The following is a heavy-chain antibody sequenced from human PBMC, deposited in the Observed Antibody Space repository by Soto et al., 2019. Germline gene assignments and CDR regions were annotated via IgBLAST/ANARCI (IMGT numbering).Heavy chain of an antibody. J-gene: IGHJ4*02. D-gene: IGHD4-17*01. CDR3: ARTGGRYDSGDYVDLD. CDR1: GGSISSGDYF. V-gene: IGHV4-30-4*01. CDR2: IYYSGST. Sequence: QVQLQESGPGLVKPSQTLSLTCTVSGGSISSGDYFWSWIRQPPGKGREWIGYIYYSGSTYYNPSLKSRVTISVDTSKNQFSLKLRSVTAADTAVYYCARTGGRYDSGDYVDLDWGQGTLVTVSS.